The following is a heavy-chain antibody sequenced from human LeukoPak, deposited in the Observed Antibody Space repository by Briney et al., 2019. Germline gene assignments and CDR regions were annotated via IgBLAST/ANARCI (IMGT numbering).Heavy chain of an antibody. Sequence: GGSLRLSCAASGNYWMHWVRQAPGKGLVWVSHINGDGSWTTYADSVKGRFTISKDNAKNTVYLQMDNLRAEDTAVYYCVSFYETYWGRGTLVTVSS. CDR1: GNYW. V-gene: IGHV3-74*01. J-gene: IGHJ4*02. D-gene: IGHD2-2*01. CDR3: VSFYETY. CDR2: INGDGSWT.